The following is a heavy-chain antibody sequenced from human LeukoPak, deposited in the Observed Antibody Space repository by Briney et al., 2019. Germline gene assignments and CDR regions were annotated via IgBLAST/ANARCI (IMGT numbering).Heavy chain of an antibody. D-gene: IGHD2-15*01. CDR2: ISGSGGST. Sequence: GGSLRLSCAASGFTFSSYAMSRVRQAPGKGLEWVSAISGSGGSTYYADSVKGRFTISRDNSKNTLYLQMNSLGAEDTAVYYCAKEGGGSCCYYFDYWGQGTLVTVSS. CDR3: AKEGGGSCCYYFDY. J-gene: IGHJ4*02. V-gene: IGHV3-23*01. CDR1: GFTFSSYA.